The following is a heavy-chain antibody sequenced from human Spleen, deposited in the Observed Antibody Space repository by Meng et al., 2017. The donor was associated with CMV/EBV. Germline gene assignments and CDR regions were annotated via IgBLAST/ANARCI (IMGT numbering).Heavy chain of an antibody. CDR2: ISSSSSSYI. Sequence: GESLKISCAASGFTFSSYSMNWVRQAPGKGLEWVSSISSSSSSYIYYVDSVKGRFTISRDNAKNSLYLQMNSLRAEDTAVYYCARLEPTSSGYYSNWFDPWGQGTLVTVSS. CDR1: GFTFSSYS. D-gene: IGHD3-22*01. V-gene: IGHV3-21*06. J-gene: IGHJ5*02. CDR3: ARLEPTSSGYYSNWFDP.